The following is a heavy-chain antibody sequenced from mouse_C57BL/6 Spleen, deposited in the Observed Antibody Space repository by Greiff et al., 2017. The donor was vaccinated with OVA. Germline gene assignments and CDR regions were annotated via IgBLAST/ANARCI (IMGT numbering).Heavy chain of an antibody. CDR3: TRGNTGFAY. CDR1: GYTFTDYE. V-gene: IGHV1-15*01. J-gene: IGHJ3*01. Sequence: QVQLQQSGAELVRPGASVTLSCTASGYTFTDYEMHWVKQTPVHGLEWIGAIDPDTGGTAYNQKFKGKAILTADKSSSTAYMELRSLTSEDSAVYYCTRGNTGFAYWGQGTLVTVSA. CDR2: IDPDTGGT.